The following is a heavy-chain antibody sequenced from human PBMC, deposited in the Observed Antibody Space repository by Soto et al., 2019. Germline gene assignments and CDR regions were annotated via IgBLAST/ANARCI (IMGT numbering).Heavy chain of an antibody. CDR1: GGSISSYY. D-gene: IGHD1-26*01. Sequence: QVQLQESGPGLVKPSETLSLTCTVSGGSISSYYWSWIRQPPGKGLEWIGYIYYSGSTNYNPSLKSRVTISVDTSKNQVSLKLSSVTAADTAVYYCARAPLWEWEHHYFDYWGQGTLVTVSS. J-gene: IGHJ4*02. CDR2: IYYSGST. V-gene: IGHV4-59*01. CDR3: ARAPLWEWEHHYFDY.